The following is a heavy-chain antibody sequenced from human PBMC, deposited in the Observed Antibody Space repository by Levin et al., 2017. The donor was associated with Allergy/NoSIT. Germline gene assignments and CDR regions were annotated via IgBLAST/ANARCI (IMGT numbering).Heavy chain of an antibody. D-gene: IGHD3-22*01. Sequence: RSQTLSLTCTFSGFSLTTSGMCVSWIRQPPGKALEWVARIDWDDDKYYSTSLQTRLTISKDTSKNQVVLTVTNMDPVDTATYYCARMRRGYYYDSSGSPDTAYYFDYWGQGTLVTVSS. CDR3: ARMRRGYYYDSSGSPDTAYYFDY. CDR1: GFSLTTSGMC. J-gene: IGHJ4*02. CDR2: IDWDDDK. V-gene: IGHV2-70*11.